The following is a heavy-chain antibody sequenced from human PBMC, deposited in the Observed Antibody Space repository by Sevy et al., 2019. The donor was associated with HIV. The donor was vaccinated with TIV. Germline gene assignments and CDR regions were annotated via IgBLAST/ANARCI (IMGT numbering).Heavy chain of an antibody. CDR3: VRAIQSQGSF. CDR2: IKEDDTVK. V-gene: IGHV3-7*04. CDR1: GFSLDSYW. Sequence: GESLKISCVASGFSLDSYWMNWVRQAPGKPLEWVANIKEDDTVKYYVESVKGRFTISRDNGRNLVYLLMNNLKVEDTALYYCVRAIQSQGSFWGQGTRVTVSS. J-gene: IGHJ4*02. D-gene: IGHD2-21*01.